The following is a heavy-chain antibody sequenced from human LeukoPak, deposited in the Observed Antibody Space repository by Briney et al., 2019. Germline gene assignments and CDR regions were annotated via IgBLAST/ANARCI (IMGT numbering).Heavy chain of an antibody. CDR2: IGGSGGGT. V-gene: IGHV3-23*01. D-gene: IGHD6-19*01. CDR3: AREMLAAVAAQS. Sequence: GGSLRLSCAASGFTFSTYGMSWVRQAPGKGLEWVSAIGGSGGGTYYADSVKGRFTISRDNSKNSLYLQMNSLRAEDTAVYYCAREMLAAVAAQSWGQGTLVTVSS. CDR1: GFTFSTYG. J-gene: IGHJ5*02.